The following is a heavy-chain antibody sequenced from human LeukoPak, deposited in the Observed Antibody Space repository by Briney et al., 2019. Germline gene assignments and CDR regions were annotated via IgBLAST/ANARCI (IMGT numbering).Heavy chain of an antibody. CDR2: IDPNSGGT. V-gene: IGHV1-2*02. CDR1: GYTFTGYY. Sequence: ASVKVSCKASGYTFTGYYMHWVRQAPGQGLEWMGWIDPNSGGTNYAQKFQGRVTMTRDTSISTAYMELSRLRSDDTAVYYCARVLLGYCSSTSCYTSDYWGQGTLVTVSS. J-gene: IGHJ4*02. CDR3: ARVLLGYCSSTSCYTSDY. D-gene: IGHD2-2*02.